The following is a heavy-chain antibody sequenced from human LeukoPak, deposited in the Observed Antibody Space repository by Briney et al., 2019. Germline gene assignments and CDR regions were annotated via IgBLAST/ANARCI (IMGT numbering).Heavy chain of an antibody. J-gene: IGHJ5*02. CDR3: AKGRSNNRLDWFDP. D-gene: IGHD6-19*01. CDR2: ILGSGATT. V-gene: IGHV3-23*01. Sequence: GGSLRLSCAASGFSFSNYAMTWVRQAPGKGLEWVTSILGSGATTNFADSVKGRFTVSRDNSKNTMYLQMNSLRPEDTAVYYCAKGRSNNRLDWFDPWGQGTLVTVSS. CDR1: GFSFSNYA.